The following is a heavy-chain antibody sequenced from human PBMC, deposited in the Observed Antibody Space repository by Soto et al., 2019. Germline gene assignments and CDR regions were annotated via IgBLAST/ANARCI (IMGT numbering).Heavy chain of an antibody. CDR1: GFTFSGSA. CDR3: SRHDYGEDWYFDL. CDR2: IRSKANGYAT. J-gene: IGHJ2*01. V-gene: IGHV3-73*02. Sequence: EVQLVESGGGLVQPGGSLKLSCAASGFTFSGSAMYWVRQASGKGLEWVGRIRSKANGYATGYAASVKGRFTISRDDSKNTAYLRMNSLITEDTAVYYCSRHDYGEDWYFDLWGRGTLVTVSS. D-gene: IGHD4-17*01.